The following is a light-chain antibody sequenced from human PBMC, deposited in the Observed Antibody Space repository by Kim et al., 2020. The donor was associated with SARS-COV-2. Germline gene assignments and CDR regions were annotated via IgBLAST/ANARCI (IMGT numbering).Light chain of an antibody. V-gene: IGKV3-20*01. CDR1: QSVSNNY. CDR3: QQYSSSYT. Sequence: EIVLTQSPGTLSLSPGERATLSCRASQSVSNNYLAWYQQKPGQAPRLLIYGASSRATGIPDRFSGSGSGTDFTLTISRLEPEDFAVYYCQQYSSSYTFGQGTKLEI. CDR2: GAS. J-gene: IGKJ2*01.